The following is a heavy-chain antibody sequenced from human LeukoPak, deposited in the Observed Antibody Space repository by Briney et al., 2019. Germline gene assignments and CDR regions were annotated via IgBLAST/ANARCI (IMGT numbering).Heavy chain of an antibody. J-gene: IGHJ3*02. CDR3: ARVPRIDCSSSTCYGGAFDI. V-gene: IGHV1-18*04. Sequence: GASVKVSCKASGYTFTGYYMHWVRQAPGQGLEWMGWISAYNGNTNYVQKFQGRVTMTTDTSTSTAYMELRSLRSDDTAVYHCARVPRIDCSSSTCYGGAFDIWGQGTMVTVSS. D-gene: IGHD2-2*01. CDR1: GYTFTGYY. CDR2: ISAYNGNT.